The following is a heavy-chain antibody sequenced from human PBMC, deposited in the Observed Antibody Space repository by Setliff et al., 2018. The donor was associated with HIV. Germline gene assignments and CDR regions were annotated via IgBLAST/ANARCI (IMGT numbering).Heavy chain of an antibody. CDR3: ARVSSTYWYSIFRNYYYHMDV. J-gene: IGHJ6*03. D-gene: IGHD2-8*02. V-gene: IGHV3-11*04. CDR2: ISRGGRTK. Sequence: GGSLRLSCAASGFTFSDYYMSWIRQAPGKGLEWISYISRGGRTKYYADSVKGRFTISRDNAKNSLYLQMNSLGAADTAVYYCARVSSTYWYSIFRNYYYHMDVWGKGTTVTVSS. CDR1: GFTFSDYY.